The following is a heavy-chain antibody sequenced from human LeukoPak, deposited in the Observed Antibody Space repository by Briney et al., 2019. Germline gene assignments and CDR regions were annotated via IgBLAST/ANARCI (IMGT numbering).Heavy chain of an antibody. J-gene: IGHJ6*03. CDR1: GFTFSSYG. Sequence: GGSLRLSCAASGFTFSSYGMHWVRQAPGNGLEWVAFIRYDGSNKYYADSVKGGFTISRDNSKNTVYLQMNSLSAEDTAVYYCAKNGDRGAYCSGGTCYPYYYYYMDVWGKGTTVTISS. CDR3: AKNGDRGAYCSGGTCYPYYYYYMDV. D-gene: IGHD2-15*01. V-gene: IGHV3-30*02. CDR2: IRYDGSNK.